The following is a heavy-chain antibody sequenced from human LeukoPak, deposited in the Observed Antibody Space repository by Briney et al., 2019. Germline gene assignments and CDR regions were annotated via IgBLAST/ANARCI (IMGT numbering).Heavy chain of an antibody. CDR3: ARDGGSGWSSAFFDH. J-gene: IGHJ4*02. Sequence: GGSLRLSCAASGFSVSVNYMSWVRQAPGKGLEWVSVIYNGGSTDYADSVKGRFTISRDNSKNTLYLQMSSLRAEDTALYYCARDGGSGWSSAFFDHWGQGTLVTVSS. D-gene: IGHD6-19*01. CDR2: IYNGGST. V-gene: IGHV3-53*01. CDR1: GFSVSVNY.